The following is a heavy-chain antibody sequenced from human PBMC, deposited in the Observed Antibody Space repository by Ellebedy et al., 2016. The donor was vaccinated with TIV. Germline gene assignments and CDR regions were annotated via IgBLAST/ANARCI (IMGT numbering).Heavy chain of an antibody. CDR1: GGTFSSYA. V-gene: IGHV1-69*10. J-gene: IGHJ1*01. D-gene: IGHD3-22*01. CDR2: IIPILGIA. CDR3: ARALDITMIAVGEAYFQH. Sequence: ASVKVSCKASGGTFSSYAISWVRQAPGQGLEWMGGIIPILGIANYAQKFQGRVTITADKSTSTAYMELSSLRSEDTAVYYCARALDITMIAVGEAYFQHWGQGTLVTVSS.